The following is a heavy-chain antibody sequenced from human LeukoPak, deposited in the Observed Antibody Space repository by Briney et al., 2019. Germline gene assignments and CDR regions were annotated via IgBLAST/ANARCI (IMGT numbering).Heavy chain of an antibody. CDR1: GFTFSSYS. Sequence: KTGGSLRLSCAASGFTFSSYSMNWVRQAPGKGLEWVSSITSSSSYIYYADSVKGRFTISRDNAKNSLYLQMNSLRAEDTAVYYCAAYSGSYPEYFQYWGQGIQVTVSS. V-gene: IGHV3-21*01. CDR3: AAYSGSYPEYFQY. CDR2: ITSSSSYI. D-gene: IGHD1-26*01. J-gene: IGHJ1*01.